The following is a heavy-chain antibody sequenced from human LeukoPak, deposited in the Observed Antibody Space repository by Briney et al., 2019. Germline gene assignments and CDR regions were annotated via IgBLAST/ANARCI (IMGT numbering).Heavy chain of an antibody. Sequence: SETLSLTCTVSGGSISSYYWSWIRQPPGKGLEWIGYIYYSGSTNYNPSLKSRVTISVDTSKNQFSLKLSSVTAADTAVYYCARARIYDFWSGPNSYYFDYWGQGTLVTVSS. CDR3: ARARIYDFWSGPNSYYFDY. V-gene: IGHV4-59*01. D-gene: IGHD3-3*01. CDR2: IYYSGST. CDR1: GGSISSYY. J-gene: IGHJ4*02.